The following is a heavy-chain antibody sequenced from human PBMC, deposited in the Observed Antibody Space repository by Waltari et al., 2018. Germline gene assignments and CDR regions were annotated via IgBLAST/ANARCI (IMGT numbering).Heavy chain of an antibody. V-gene: IGHV1-69*05. CDR3: ARDRYYGSYGMDV. J-gene: IGHJ6*02. CDR2: NNPNCGTA. D-gene: IGHD3-10*01. CDR1: GGTFSSYA. Sequence: QVQLVQSGAEVKKPGSSVKVSCKASGGTFSSYAISWVRQAPGQGLEWMGGNNPNCGTANDAQKFQGRVTITTDESTSTAYMELSSLRSEDTAVYYCARDRYYGSYGMDVWGQGTTVTVSS.